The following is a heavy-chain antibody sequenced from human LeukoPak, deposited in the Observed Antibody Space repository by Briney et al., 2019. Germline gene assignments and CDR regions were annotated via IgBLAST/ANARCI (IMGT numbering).Heavy chain of an antibody. CDR3: AKDGGYAPDY. Sequence: GGSLRLSCAASAITFSTYATSWVRQAPGKGLECVSVISGGAGSTYYADSVKGRFTISRDNSKNTLYLQMNSLRAEDTAVYYCAKDGGYAPDYWGQGTLVTVSS. D-gene: IGHD3-16*01. V-gene: IGHV3-23*01. J-gene: IGHJ4*02. CDR1: AITFSTYA. CDR2: ISGGAGST.